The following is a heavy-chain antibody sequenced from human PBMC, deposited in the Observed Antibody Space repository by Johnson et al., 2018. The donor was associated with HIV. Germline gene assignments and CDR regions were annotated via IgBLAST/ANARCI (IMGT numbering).Heavy chain of an antibody. Sequence: VQLVESGGGVVRPGGSLRLSCAASGFTFDDYGMSWVRQAPGKGLEWVSGINWNGGSTGYADSVKGRFTISRDNSKNTLYLQVTSLRAEDTAVYYCAKPPSMGADAFDIWGQGTGVTVSS. CDR1: GFTFDDYG. CDR2: INWNGGST. CDR3: AKPPSMGADAFDI. D-gene: IGHD3-16*01. V-gene: IGHV3-20*04. J-gene: IGHJ3*02.